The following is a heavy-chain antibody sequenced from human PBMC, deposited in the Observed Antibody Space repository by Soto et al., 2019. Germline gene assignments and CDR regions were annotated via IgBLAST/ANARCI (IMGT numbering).Heavy chain of an antibody. D-gene: IGHD2-2*01. CDR2: ISSSSSYI. CDR3: ARGIVVVPAAMRVGYYYYGMDV. Sequence: EVQLVESGGGLVKPGGSLRLSCAASGFTFSSYSMNWVRQAPGKGLEWVSSISSSSSYIYYADSVKGRFTISRDNAKNSLYLQMNSLRAEDTAVYYCARGIVVVPAAMRVGYYYYGMDVWGQGTTVTVSS. CDR1: GFTFSSYS. J-gene: IGHJ6*02. V-gene: IGHV3-21*01.